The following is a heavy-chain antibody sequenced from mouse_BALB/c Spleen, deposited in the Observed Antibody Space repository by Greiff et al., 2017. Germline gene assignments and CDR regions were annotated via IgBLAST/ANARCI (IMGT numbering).Heavy chain of an antibody. CDR1: GYTFTSYW. D-gene: IGHD2-1*01. J-gene: IGHJ3*01. V-gene: IGHV1-69*02. Sequence: QVQLQQPGAELVRPGASVKLSCKASGYTFTSYWINWVKQRPGQGLEWIGNIYPSDSYTNYNQKFKDKATLTVDKSSSTAYMQLSSPTSEDSAVYYCTRFYGNYAWFAYWGQGTLVTVSA. CDR2: IYPSDSYT. CDR3: TRFYGNYAWFAY.